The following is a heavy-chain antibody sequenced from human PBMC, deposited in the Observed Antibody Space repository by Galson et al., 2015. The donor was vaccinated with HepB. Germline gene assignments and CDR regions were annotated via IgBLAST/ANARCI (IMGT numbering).Heavy chain of an antibody. D-gene: IGHD3-22*01. V-gene: IGHV3-23*01. CDR1: GFTFSSYA. CDR3: AKWPSGYPLEGY. J-gene: IGHJ4*02. Sequence: SLRLSCAASGFTFSSYAMSWVRQAPGKGLEWVSAISGSGGSTYYADSVKGRFTISRDNSKNTLYLQMNSLRAEDTAVYYCAKWPSGYPLEGYWGQGTLVTVSS. CDR2: ISGSGGST.